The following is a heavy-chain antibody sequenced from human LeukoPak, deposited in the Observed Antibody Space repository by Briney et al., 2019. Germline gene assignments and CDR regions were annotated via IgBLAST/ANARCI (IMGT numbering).Heavy chain of an antibody. D-gene: IGHD6-19*01. Sequence: ASVKVSCKASGYTFTSYYMHWVRQAPGQGLEWIGIINPSGGSTSYAQKFQGRVTMTRDMSTSTVYMELSSLRSEDTAVYYCARSSGWSRPTDYWGQGTLVTVSS. CDR3: ARSSGWSRPTDY. CDR2: INPSGGST. J-gene: IGHJ4*02. V-gene: IGHV1-46*01. CDR1: GYTFTSYY.